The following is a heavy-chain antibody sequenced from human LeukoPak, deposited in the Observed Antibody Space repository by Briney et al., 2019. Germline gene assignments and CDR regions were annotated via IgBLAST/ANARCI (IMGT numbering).Heavy chain of an antibody. V-gene: IGHV3-21*01. J-gene: IGHJ5*02. CDR1: GFTFSSYS. CDR3: ARVGYGSGSYSNWFDP. CDR2: ISSSSSYI. Sequence: PGGSLRLSCAASGFTFSSYSMNWVRQAPGKGLEWVSSISSSSSYIYYADSVKGRFTISRDNAKNSLYLQMNSLRAEDTAVYYCARVGYGSGSYSNWFDPWGQGTLVTVSS. D-gene: IGHD3-10*01.